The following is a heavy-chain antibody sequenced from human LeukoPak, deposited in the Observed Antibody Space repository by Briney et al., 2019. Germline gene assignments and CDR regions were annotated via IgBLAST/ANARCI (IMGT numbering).Heavy chain of an antibody. J-gene: IGHJ4*02. CDR1: GYTFTSYY. CDR3: ARGEADYDFWSGYTGFDY. Sequence: GASVKVSCKASGYTFTSYYMHWVRQAPGQGLEWMGIINPGGGSTSYAQKFQGRVTMTRDTSTSTVYMELSSLRSEDTAVYYCARGEADYDFWSGYTGFDYWGQGTLVTVSS. D-gene: IGHD3-3*01. V-gene: IGHV1-46*01. CDR2: INPGGGST.